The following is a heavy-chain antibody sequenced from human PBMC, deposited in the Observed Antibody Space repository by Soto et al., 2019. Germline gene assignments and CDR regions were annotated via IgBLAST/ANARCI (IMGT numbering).Heavy chain of an antibody. D-gene: IGHD3-3*01. J-gene: IGHJ5*02. V-gene: IGHV1-18*01. CDR3: ARDSPTYYDFWSGYLNGTNWFDP. Sequence: ASVKVSCKASGYTFTSYGISWVRQAPGQGLEWMGWISAYNGNTNYAQKLQGRVTMTTDTSTSTAYMELRSLRSDDTAVYYCARDSPTYYDFWSGYLNGTNWFDPWGQGTLVTVSS. CDR1: GYTFTSYG. CDR2: ISAYNGNT.